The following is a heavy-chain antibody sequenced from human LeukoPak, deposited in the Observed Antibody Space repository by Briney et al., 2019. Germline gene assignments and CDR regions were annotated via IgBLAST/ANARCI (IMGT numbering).Heavy chain of an antibody. Sequence: GGSLRLSCAASGFSVSNKYMSWVRQAPGKGLEWVSVIYSGGNTYYSESVKGRFTISRDNIQNTLYLQMNSLRAEDTAVYYCARDLSSGYGMDVWGQGTTVTVS. CDR1: GFSVSNKY. CDR3: ARDLSSGYGMDV. D-gene: IGHD6-19*01. CDR2: IYSGGNT. V-gene: IGHV3-53*01. J-gene: IGHJ6*02.